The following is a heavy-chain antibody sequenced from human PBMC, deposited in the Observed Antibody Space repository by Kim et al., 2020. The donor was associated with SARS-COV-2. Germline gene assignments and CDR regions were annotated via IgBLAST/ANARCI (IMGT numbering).Heavy chain of an antibody. CDR3: ARGSSSGLGY. Sequence: STYYADSVKGRFTISRHNSKNTLYLQMNSLRAEDTAVYYCARGSSSGLGYWGQGTLVTVSS. D-gene: IGHD3-3*01. CDR2: ST. V-gene: IGHV3-53*04. J-gene: IGHJ4*02.